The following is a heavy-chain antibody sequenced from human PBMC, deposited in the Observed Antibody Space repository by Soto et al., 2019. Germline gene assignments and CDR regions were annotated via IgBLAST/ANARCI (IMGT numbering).Heavy chain of an antibody. J-gene: IGHJ4*02. CDR2: ISGSGGTT. V-gene: IGHV3-23*01. Sequence: PGGSLRLSWEASGLTFSSYAMIWVRQAPGKGLEWVSGISGSGGTTYYADSVKGRFTISRDNSKNTLYLQMNRLRAEDTAVYYCAKVRAMFCSSNNCYYYDYWGQGTLVTVSS. CDR1: GLTFSSYA. CDR3: AKVRAMFCSSNNCYYYDY. D-gene: IGHD2-2*01.